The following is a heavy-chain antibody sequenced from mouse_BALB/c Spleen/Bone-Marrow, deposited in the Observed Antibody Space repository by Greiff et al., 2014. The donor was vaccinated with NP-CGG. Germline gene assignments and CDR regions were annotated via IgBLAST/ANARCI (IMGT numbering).Heavy chain of an antibody. Sequence: VQLQQSGGGLVQPGGSRKLSCAASGFTFSSFGMHWVRQAPERGLEWVAYISSGSTSIFYSDTVRGRFTISRDNPKNTLFLQMTSLTSEDTAMYYCARGGNWDDFDVWGAGTTVTVSS. CDR2: ISSGSTSI. V-gene: IGHV5-17*02. J-gene: IGHJ1*01. D-gene: IGHD4-1*01. CDR1: GFTFSSFG. CDR3: ARGGNWDDFDV.